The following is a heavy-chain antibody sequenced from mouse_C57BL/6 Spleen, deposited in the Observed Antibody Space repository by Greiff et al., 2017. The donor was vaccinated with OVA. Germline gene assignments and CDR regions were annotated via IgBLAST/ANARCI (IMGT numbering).Heavy chain of an antibody. J-gene: IGHJ4*01. Sequence: VQLKESGPELVKPGASVKISCKASGYSFTDYNMNWVKQSNGKSLEWIGVINPNYGTTSYNQKFKCKATLTVDQSSSTAYMQLNSLTSEDSAVYYCYYYGSNYAMDYWGQGTSVTVSS. V-gene: IGHV1-39*01. CDR1: GYSFTDYN. D-gene: IGHD1-1*01. CDR3: YYYGSNYAMDY. CDR2: INPNYGTT.